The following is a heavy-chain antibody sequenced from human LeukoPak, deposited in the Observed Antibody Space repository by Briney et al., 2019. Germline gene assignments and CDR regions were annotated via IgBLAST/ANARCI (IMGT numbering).Heavy chain of an antibody. D-gene: IGHD6-13*01. CDR2: IKQDGSDR. V-gene: IGHV3-7*01. J-gene: IGHJ4*02. CDR3: AREILWYSSSRGFDY. Sequence: GGSLRLSCAASGFTFSNYWMSWVRQAPGKGLEWVANIKQDGSDRYYVDSVKGRFTISRDNAKNSLFLQMNSLRAEDTAVYYCAREILWYSSSRGFDYWGQGTLVTVSS. CDR1: GFTFSNYW.